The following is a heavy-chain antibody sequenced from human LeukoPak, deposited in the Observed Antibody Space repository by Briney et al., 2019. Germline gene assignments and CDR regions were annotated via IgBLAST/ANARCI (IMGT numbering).Heavy chain of an antibody. CDR2: IYYSGST. CDR3: ARVALGYSSGWGIDY. CDR1: GGSISTSNYY. D-gene: IGHD6-19*01. Sequence: SETLSLTCTVSGGSISTSNYYWGWIRQPPGKGLEWIGYIYYSGSTNYNPSLKSRVTISVDTSKNQFSLKLSSVTAADTAVYYCARVALGYSSGWGIDYWGQGTLVTVSS. J-gene: IGHJ4*02. V-gene: IGHV4-61*05.